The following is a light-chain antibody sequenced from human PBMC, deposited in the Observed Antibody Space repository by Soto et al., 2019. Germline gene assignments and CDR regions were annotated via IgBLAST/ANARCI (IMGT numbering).Light chain of an antibody. CDR1: QSVSSTY. CDR3: QQYSASPIS. J-gene: IGKJ5*01. Sequence: EVVLTQSPGTLSLSPGERATLSCRASQSVSSTYLTWYQQRPGQAPRLVIYGGSRRATGIPDRFSGSWSGTDFTLTISRLEPEDFAVYYWQQYSASPISFGQGTRLEIK. CDR2: GGS. V-gene: IGKV3-20*01.